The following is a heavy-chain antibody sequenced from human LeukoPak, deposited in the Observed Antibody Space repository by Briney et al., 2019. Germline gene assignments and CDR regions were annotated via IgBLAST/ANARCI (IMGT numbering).Heavy chain of an antibody. CDR3: ARSGGWAYGDYDGFIAFDI. CDR2: FSTYNGNT. V-gene: IGHV1-18*01. J-gene: IGHJ3*02. D-gene: IGHD4-17*01. Sequence: GASVKVSCKASGYTFTNHGISWVRQAPGQGLEWMGWFSTYNGNTNYAQKLQGRVTMTTDTSTSTAYMDLRSLRSDDTAVYYCARSGGWAYGDYDGFIAFDIWGQGTMVTVSS. CDR1: GYTFTNHG.